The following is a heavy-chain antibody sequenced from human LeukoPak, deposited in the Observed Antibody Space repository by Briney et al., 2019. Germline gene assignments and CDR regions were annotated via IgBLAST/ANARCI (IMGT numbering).Heavy chain of an antibody. V-gene: IGHV3-21*01. D-gene: IGHD3-9*01. Sequence: GGSLRLSCAASGFTFSTYSMNWVRQAPGKGLEWVSSISSSSSYIYYADSVKGRFTISRDNAKNSLYLHMDSLRAEDTAVYYCAREGMLTVYSIHYWGQGTLVTVSS. CDR1: GFTFSTYS. CDR2: ISSSSSYI. CDR3: AREGMLTVYSIHY. J-gene: IGHJ4*02.